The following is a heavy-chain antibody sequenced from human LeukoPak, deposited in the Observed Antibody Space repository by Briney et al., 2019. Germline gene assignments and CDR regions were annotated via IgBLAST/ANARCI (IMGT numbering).Heavy chain of an antibody. V-gene: IGHV4-4*02. CDR3: ARVGYSGYDYRGYFDY. Sequence: ASGTLSLTCDVSGDSISSSNWWSWVRQPPGKGLEWIGEIYHSGSTNYNPSLKSRVTISVDKPKNQLSLKVISVTAADKAVYYCARVGYSGYDYRGYFDYWGQGTLVTVSS. CDR2: IYHSGST. J-gene: IGHJ4*02. D-gene: IGHD5-12*01. CDR1: GDSISSSNW.